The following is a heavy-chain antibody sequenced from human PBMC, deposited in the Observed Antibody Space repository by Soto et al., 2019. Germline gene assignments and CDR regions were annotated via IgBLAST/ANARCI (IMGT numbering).Heavy chain of an antibody. V-gene: IGHV1-69*13. CDR3: ARAKPGLVPAYYYYYGMDV. CDR1: GGTFSSYA. J-gene: IGHJ6*02. Sequence: SVKVSCKASGGTFSSYAISWVRQAPGKGLEWMGGIIPSFGTANYAQKFQGRVTITADESTRTAYMELSSLRSEDTAVYYCARAKPGLVPAYYYYYGMDVWGQGTTVTVSS. CDR2: IIPSFGTA. D-gene: IGHD2-2*01.